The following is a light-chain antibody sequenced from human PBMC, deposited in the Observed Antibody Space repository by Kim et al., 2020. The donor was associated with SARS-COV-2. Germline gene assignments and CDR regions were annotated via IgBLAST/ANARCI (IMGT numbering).Light chain of an antibody. Sequence: ASVGDRVTIACRASQSICNRLAWYQQKPGKAPKLLIYDASTLESGVPSRFSGSGSGTEFTLTISSLQPDDFATYYCQQYNGYSGTFGQGTKVDIK. CDR1: QSICNR. CDR2: DAS. V-gene: IGKV1-5*01. J-gene: IGKJ1*01. CDR3: QQYNGYSGT.